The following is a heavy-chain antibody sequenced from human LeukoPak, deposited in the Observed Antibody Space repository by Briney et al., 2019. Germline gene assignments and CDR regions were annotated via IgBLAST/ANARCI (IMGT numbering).Heavy chain of an antibody. Sequence: SVKVSCKASGYTFTSYGISWVRQAPGQGLEWMGGIIPIFGTANYAQKFQGRVTITADESTSTAYMELSSLRSEDTAVYYCAAAPLTTVINYWGQGTLVTVSS. D-gene: IGHD4-11*01. V-gene: IGHV1-69*13. CDR3: AAAPLTTVINY. CDR2: IIPIFGTA. CDR1: GYTFTSYG. J-gene: IGHJ4*02.